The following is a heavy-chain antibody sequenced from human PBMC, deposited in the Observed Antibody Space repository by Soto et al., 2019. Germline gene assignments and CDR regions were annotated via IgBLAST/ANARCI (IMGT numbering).Heavy chain of an antibody. CDR1: GGSISSSNW. Sequence: SETLSLTCSVSGGSISSSNWWSWVRQPPGKGLEWIGEIYHSGSTNYNPSLKSRVTISVDKSKNQFSLKLSSVTAADTAVYYCARDWGGNCSGGSCSDDAFDIWGQGTMVTVSS. CDR3: ARDWGGNCSGGSCSDDAFDI. J-gene: IGHJ3*02. CDR2: IYHSGST. V-gene: IGHV4-4*02. D-gene: IGHD2-15*01.